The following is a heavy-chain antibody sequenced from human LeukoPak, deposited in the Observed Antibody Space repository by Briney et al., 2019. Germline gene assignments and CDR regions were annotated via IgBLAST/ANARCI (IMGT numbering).Heavy chain of an antibody. Sequence: ASVKVSCKASGGTFSSYAISWVRQAPGQGLEWRGGIIPIFGTADYAQKFQGRVTITTDESTSTAYMELSSLRSEDTAVYYCARDHCSSTSCYQDYYYYYMDVWGKGTTVTVSS. CDR3: ARDHCSSTSCYQDYYYYYMDV. J-gene: IGHJ6*03. D-gene: IGHD2-2*01. CDR1: GGTFSSYA. CDR2: IIPIFGTA. V-gene: IGHV1-69*05.